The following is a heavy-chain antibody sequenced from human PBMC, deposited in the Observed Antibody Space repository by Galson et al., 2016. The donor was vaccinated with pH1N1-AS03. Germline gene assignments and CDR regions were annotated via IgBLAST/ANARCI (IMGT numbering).Heavy chain of an antibody. D-gene: IGHD3-10*01. V-gene: IGHV3-11*01. CDR2: ISVTGKTI. Sequence: SLRLSCAASGFNFTDFYMTWVRQAPGKGLEWLSSISVTGKTIHYADSVKGRFTISRDNFKNSVYLHLDNLRAEDTAVYHCARDSMVLRGILRYWGQGTRVTVS. CDR3: ARDSMVLRGILRY. CDR1: GFNFTDFY. J-gene: IGHJ1*01.